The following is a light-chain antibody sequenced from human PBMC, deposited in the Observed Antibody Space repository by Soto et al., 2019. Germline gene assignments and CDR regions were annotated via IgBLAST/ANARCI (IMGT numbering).Light chain of an antibody. CDR2: KVS. CDR1: QSLVHSDGKTY. CDR3: MQGTPWPPYT. V-gene: IGKV2-30*02. J-gene: IGKJ2*01. Sequence: DVVMTQSPLSLPVTLGQPASISCRSSQSLVHSDGKTYLNWFQQRPGQSPRRLIYKVSNRDSGVQDRFSGSESGTDFTLKISRVEAEDVGGYYCMQGTPWPPYTFSQGTKLEIK.